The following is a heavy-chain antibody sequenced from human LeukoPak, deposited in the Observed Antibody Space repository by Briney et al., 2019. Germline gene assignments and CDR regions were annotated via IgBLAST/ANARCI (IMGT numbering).Heavy chain of an antibody. V-gene: IGHV3-30-3*01. CDR3: ARHRSPNVYDSSGYYYPDAFDV. CDR1: GFSFSSYA. Sequence: GGSLRLSCAASGFSFSSYAMHWVRQAPGKGLEWVAVISYDGSNKYYADSVKGRFTISRDSSKNTLFLRMHILRAEDTAVYYCARHRSPNVYDSSGYYYPDAFDVWGQGTVVTVSS. CDR2: ISYDGSNK. D-gene: IGHD3-22*01. J-gene: IGHJ3*01.